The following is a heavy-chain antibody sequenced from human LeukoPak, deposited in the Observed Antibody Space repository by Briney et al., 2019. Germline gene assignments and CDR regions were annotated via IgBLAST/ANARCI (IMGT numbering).Heavy chain of an antibody. CDR2: IIPIFGTA. V-gene: IGHV1-69*13. CDR3: ARDSRGFNYDSSGYPYYYYMDV. Sequence: SVKVSCKASGGTFSSYAISWVRQAPGQGLEWMGGIIPIFGTANYAQKFQGRVTITADESTSTAYMELSSLRSEDTAVYYCARDSRGFNYDSSGYPYYYYMDVWGKGTTVTISS. D-gene: IGHD3-22*01. J-gene: IGHJ6*03. CDR1: GGTFSSYA.